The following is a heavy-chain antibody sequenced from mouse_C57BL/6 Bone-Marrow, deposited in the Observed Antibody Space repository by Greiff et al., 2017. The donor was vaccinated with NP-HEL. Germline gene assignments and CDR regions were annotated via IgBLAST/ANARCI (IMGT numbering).Heavy chain of an antibody. J-gene: IGHJ3*01. Sequence: QVQLQQSGAELARPGASVKLSCKASGYTFTSYGISWVKQRTGQGLEWIGEIYPRSGNTYYNEKFKGKATLTADKASSTAYMELRSLTSEDSAVYFFERGGIYYYGNNWFAFWDQGTLVTVSA. V-gene: IGHV1-81*01. CDR3: ERGGIYYYGNNWFAF. CDR1: GYTFTSYG. CDR2: IYPRSGNT. D-gene: IGHD1-1*01.